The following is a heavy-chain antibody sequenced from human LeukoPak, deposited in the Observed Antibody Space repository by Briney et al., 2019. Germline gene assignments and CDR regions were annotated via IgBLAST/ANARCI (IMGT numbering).Heavy chain of an antibody. CDR2: TSWNSGRI. D-gene: IGHD5-12*01. V-gene: IGHV3-9*01. Sequence: ARYLSFYCAAYGFTFDAYAMHRLRPAQGKGLKWFSGTSWNSGRIGYADSVKGRFTISRDNAKNSLYLQMNSLRAEDTALYYCARTRYSGYDGKIFDYWGQGTLVTVSS. J-gene: IGHJ4*02. CDR3: ARTRYSGYDGKIFDY. CDR1: GFTFDAYA.